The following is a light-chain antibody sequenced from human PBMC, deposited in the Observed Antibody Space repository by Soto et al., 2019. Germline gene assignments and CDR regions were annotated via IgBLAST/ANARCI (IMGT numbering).Light chain of an antibody. J-gene: IGKJ2*01. CDR2: DAS. CDR3: QQYNSYSGYT. CDR1: QSVSTW. V-gene: IGKV1-5*01. Sequence: DIQMTQSPSTLSASVGDRVTITCRASQSVSTWLAWYQQKPGKAPKLLIYDASNLESGVPIRFSGRGSGTEFTLTINNLQPDDLATYYCQQYNSYSGYTFGQGTKLEIK.